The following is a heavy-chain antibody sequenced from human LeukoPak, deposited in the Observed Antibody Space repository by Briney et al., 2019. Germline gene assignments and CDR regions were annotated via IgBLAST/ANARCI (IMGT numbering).Heavy chain of an antibody. Sequence: AGRALRLSCAASGLTFSSYGVHWVRQAPGKGLEWVAVISYDGTNKYYADSVKGRFTISRDNSKNTVYVQMNSLRGEDTAVYYCAKDVGLDGDYADYWGQGTLVTVSS. J-gene: IGHJ4*02. CDR2: ISYDGTNK. CDR3: AKDVGLDGDYADY. V-gene: IGHV3-30*18. D-gene: IGHD4-17*01. CDR1: GLTFSSYG.